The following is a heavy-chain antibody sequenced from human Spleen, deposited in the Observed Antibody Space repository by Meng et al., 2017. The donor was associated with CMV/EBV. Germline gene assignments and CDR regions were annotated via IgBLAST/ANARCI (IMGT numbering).Heavy chain of an antibody. D-gene: IGHD3-10*01. Sequence: GESLKISCAASGFTFSTYWMSWVRRAPGKGLEWVANINQDGSEKYYVGSVKGRFTISRDNAKNSLYLQMNSLRGEDTAVYYCARDSGLGSYKVDQWGQGTLVTVSS. CDR2: INQDGSEK. CDR3: ARDSGLGSYKVDQ. V-gene: IGHV3-7*01. CDR1: GFTFSTYW. J-gene: IGHJ4*02.